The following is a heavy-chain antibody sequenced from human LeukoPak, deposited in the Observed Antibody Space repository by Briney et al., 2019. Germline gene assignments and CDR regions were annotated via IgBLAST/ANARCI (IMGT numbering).Heavy chain of an antibody. V-gene: IGHV3-7*01. CDR3: SGRSGFSSNY. J-gene: IGHJ4*02. Sequence: GGSLRLSCEASGFTFNTHWMNWVRHAPGKGLEWMANISPDGGDEVYVDSVKGRFTISRDNAKNSVYLQMNNLRAEDTAVYYCSGRSGFSSNYWGKGIRVTVSS. D-gene: IGHD2-2*01. CDR1: GFTFNTHW. CDR2: ISPDGGDE.